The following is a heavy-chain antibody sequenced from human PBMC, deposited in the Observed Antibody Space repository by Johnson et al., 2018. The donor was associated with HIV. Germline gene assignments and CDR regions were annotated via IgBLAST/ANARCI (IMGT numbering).Heavy chain of an antibody. Sequence: MLLVESGGGLIQPGGSLRLSCAASGFTVSSNYMSWVRQAPGKGLEWVSGLNWNGETTGYADSVKGRFPISRDSAKNFLYLQMTSLRAEDTAVYYCARAPYSSSWYRDAFDIWGQGTMVTVSS. CDR2: NWNGETT. CDR3: ARAPYSSSWYRDAFDI. V-gene: IGHV3-53*01. J-gene: IGHJ3*02. D-gene: IGHD6-13*01. CDR1: GFTVSSNY.